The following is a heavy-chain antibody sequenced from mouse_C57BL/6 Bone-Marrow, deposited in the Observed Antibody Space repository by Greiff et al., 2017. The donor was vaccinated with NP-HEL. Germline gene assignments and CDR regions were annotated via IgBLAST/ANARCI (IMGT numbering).Heavy chain of an antibody. CDR3: ATLGDYDEAY. Sequence: QVQLKESGAELARPGASVKLSCKASGYTFTSYGISWVKQRTGQGLEWIGEIYPRSGNTYYNEKFKGKATLTADKSSSTAYMELRSLTSEDSAVYFCATLGDYDEAYWGQGTLVTVSA. CDR1: GYTFTSYG. V-gene: IGHV1-81*01. D-gene: IGHD2-4*01. CDR2: IYPRSGNT. J-gene: IGHJ3*01.